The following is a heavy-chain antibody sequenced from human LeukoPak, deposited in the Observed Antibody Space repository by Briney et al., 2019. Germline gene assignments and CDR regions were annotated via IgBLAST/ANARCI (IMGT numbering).Heavy chain of an antibody. CDR3: ARGITMIVVTSGY. V-gene: IGHV1-2*02. D-gene: IGHD3-22*01. CDR1: GYTFTGYY. CDR2: INPNSGGT. J-gene: IGHJ4*02. Sequence: ASVKVSCKASGYTFTGYYMYWVRQAPGQGLEWMGWINPNSGGTNHAQKFQGRVTMTRDTSISTACMELSRLRSDDTAVYYCARGITMIVVTSGYWGQGTLVTVSP.